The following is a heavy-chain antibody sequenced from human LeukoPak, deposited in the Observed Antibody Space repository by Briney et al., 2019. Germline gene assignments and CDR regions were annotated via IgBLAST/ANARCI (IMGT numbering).Heavy chain of an antibody. CDR1: GYTFIIYG. Sequence: ASVKVSCTASGYTFIIYGISWVRQAPGQGLEWMGWISAYNGNTNYAQKLQGRVTMTTDTSTSTAYMELRSLRSDDTAVYYCARDLKRDWFDPRGQGTLVTVSS. CDR3: ARDLKRDWFDP. V-gene: IGHV1-18*01. J-gene: IGHJ5*02. CDR2: ISAYNGNT.